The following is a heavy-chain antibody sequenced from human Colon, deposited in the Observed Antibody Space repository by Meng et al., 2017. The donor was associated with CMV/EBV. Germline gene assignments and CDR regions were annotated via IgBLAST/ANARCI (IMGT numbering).Heavy chain of an antibody. D-gene: IGHD1-1*01. J-gene: IGHJ6*02. Sequence: GESLKISCAGSGFPFSSYAMHWVRQAPGKGLEWVANIKEDGRGQWYVDSVKGRFTISRDNARKSLYLQMNSLRAEDTAVYYCVRYENLQHGMDVWGQGTTVTVSS. CDR1: GFPFSSYA. V-gene: IGHV3-7*01. CDR2: IKEDGRGQ. CDR3: VRYENLQHGMDV.